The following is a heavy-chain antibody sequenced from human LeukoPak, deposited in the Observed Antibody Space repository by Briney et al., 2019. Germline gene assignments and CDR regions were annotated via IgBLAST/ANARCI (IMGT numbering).Heavy chain of an antibody. CDR3: AREYNYNYDY. D-gene: IGHD1-7*01. V-gene: IGHV1-2*02. CDR2: INPNSGGT. Sequence: ASVKVSCKASGYTFTGYYMHWVRQAPGQGLEWMGWINPNSGGTHYEQKFQGRVTMTRDTSISTAYMDLSRLRSDDTAVYYCAREYNYNYDYWGQGTLVTVSS. J-gene: IGHJ4*02. CDR1: GYTFTGYY.